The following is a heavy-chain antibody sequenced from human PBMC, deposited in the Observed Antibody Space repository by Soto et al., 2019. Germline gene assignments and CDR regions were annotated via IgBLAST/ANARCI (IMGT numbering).Heavy chain of an antibody. Sequence: SETLSLTCTVSGGSISSYYWSWIRQPPGKGLEWIGYIYYSGSTNYNPSLKSRVTISVDTSKNQFSLKLSSVTAADTAVYYCARDFGTYYDFWSGYPYSMDVWGKGTTVTVSS. CDR2: IYYSGST. J-gene: IGHJ6*03. CDR3: ARDFGTYYDFWSGYPYSMDV. CDR1: GGSISSYY. V-gene: IGHV4-59*01. D-gene: IGHD3-3*01.